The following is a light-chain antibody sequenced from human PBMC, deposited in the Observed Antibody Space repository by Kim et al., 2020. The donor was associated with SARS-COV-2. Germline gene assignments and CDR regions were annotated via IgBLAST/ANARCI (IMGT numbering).Light chain of an antibody. CDR1: STDVGGYND. CDR2: EVS. CDR3: SSYAGSNNLV. Sequence: GQSGTISCPGTSTDVGGYNDVSWYQQPPGKAPNLMIYEVSKRPSGVPDRFSGSKSGNTASLTVFGLQAEDEADYYCSSYAGSNNLVFGGGTQLTVL. V-gene: IGLV2-8*01. J-gene: IGLJ3*02.